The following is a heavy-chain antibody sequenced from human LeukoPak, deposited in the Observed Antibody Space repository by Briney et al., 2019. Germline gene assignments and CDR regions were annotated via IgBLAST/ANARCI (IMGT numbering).Heavy chain of an antibody. Sequence: SETLSLTCTVSGASINIYTYYWGWIRQPPGKGLEWIGSVSYSGSPYYNPSLTSRATISVDTSRNQVSLKLSSVTAADTAVYYCARVPIQYCTNGVCYRAGDYYYYMDVWGKGTTVTVSS. CDR2: VSYSGSP. D-gene: IGHD2-8*01. V-gene: IGHV4-39*07. CDR3: ARVPIQYCTNGVCYRAGDYYYYMDV. CDR1: GASINIYTYY. J-gene: IGHJ6*03.